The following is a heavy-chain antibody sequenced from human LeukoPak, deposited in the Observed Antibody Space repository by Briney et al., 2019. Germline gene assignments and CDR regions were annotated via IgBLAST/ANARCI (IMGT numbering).Heavy chain of an antibody. CDR3: AKGYGDYVEDTEFDY. CDR1: GFTFSSYN. V-gene: IGHV3-21*04. D-gene: IGHD4-17*01. J-gene: IGHJ4*02. Sequence: GGSLRLSCAASGFTFSSYNMNWVRQAPGKGLEWVSSISSSSSYIYYADSVKGRFTISRDNSKNTLYLQMNSLRAEDTAVYYCAKGYGDYVEDTEFDYWGQGTLVTVSS. CDR2: ISSSSSYI.